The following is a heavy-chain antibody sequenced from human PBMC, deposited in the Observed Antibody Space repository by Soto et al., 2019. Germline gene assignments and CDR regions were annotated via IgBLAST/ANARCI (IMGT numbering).Heavy chain of an antibody. CDR3: ARDAPSDDFWSGYSYGMDV. CDR2: ISSSGNFI. J-gene: IGHJ6*02. Sequence: LRLSCTASGFTFSSYEMNWVRQAPGKGLEWVSYISSSGNFIYYADSVKARFTISRDNAKNSLYLQMNSLRAEDTAVYYCARDAPSDDFWSGYSYGMDVWGQGTTVTVSS. V-gene: IGHV3-48*03. CDR1: GFTFSSYE. D-gene: IGHD3-3*01.